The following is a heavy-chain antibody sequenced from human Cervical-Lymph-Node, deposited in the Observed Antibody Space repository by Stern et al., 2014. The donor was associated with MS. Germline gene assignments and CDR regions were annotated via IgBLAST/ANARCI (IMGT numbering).Heavy chain of an antibody. V-gene: IGHV4-38-2*02. CDR2: MYHSGDT. J-gene: IGHJ4*02. D-gene: IGHD2-21*02. CDR3: ATTYCGGDCSFDY. CDR1: GYSITSGYY. Sequence: QVQLQESGPGLVKPSETLSLTCTVSGYSITSGYYWGWIRQPPGKGLEWIGAMYHSGDTFYSPSLKSRVTISVDTSRNQISLKLGSVTAADTATYFCATTYCGGDCSFDYWGQGALVAVSS.